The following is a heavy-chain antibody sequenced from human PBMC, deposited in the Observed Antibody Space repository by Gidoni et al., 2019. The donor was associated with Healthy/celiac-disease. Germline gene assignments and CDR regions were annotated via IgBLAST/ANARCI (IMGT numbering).Heavy chain of an antibody. CDR3: ARGRASLNYYYYYMDV. J-gene: IGHJ6*03. CDR2: MNPNSGNT. V-gene: IGHV1-8*01. Sequence: QVQLVQSGAEVKTPGASVKVSCKASGYTFTSYDINWVRQATGQGLEWMGWMNPNSGNTGYAQIFQGRVTMTRNISISTAYMELSSLRSEDTAVYYCARGRASLNYYYYYMDVWGKGTTVTVSS. CDR1: GYTFTSYD.